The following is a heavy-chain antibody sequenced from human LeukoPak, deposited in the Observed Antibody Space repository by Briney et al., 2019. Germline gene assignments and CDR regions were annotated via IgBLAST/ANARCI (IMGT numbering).Heavy chain of an antibody. D-gene: IGHD4-17*01. CDR2: MNPNSGNT. CDR1: GYTFTSYD. CDR3: ARGLATVTTRAFDI. Sequence: GASVKVSCKASGYTFTSYDIKWVRQTTGQGLEWMGWMNPNSGNTGYAQKFQGGVTMTRNTSISTAYMELSSLRSEDTAVYYCARGLATVTTRAFDIWGQRTMVTVSS. V-gene: IGHV1-8*01. J-gene: IGHJ3*02.